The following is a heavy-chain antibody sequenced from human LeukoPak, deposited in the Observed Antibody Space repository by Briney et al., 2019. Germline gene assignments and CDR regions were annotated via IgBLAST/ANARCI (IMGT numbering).Heavy chain of an antibody. CDR1: GYTFTGYY. CDR3: ARDAYYYDRYHLSGY. D-gene: IGHD3-22*01. CDR2: TNPNSGGT. V-gene: IGHV1-2*02. Sequence: ASVKVSCKASGYTFTGYYMHWVRQAPGQGLEWMGWTNPNSGGTNYAQKFQGRVTMTRDTSISTAYMELSRLRSDDTAVYYCARDAYYYDRYHLSGYWGQGTLVTVSS. J-gene: IGHJ4*02.